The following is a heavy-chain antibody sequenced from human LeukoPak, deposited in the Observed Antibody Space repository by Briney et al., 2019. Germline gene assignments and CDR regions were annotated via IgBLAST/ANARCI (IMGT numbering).Heavy chain of an antibody. J-gene: IGHJ1*01. CDR2: ISWNSGSI. V-gene: IGHV3-9*01. D-gene: IGHD3-9*01. CDR1: GFTFSSYG. CDR3: AKDVNYDILTGYSAEYFQH. Sequence: GRSLRLSCAASGFTFSSYGMHWVRQAPGKGLEWVSGISWNSGSIGYADSVKGRFTISRDNAKNSLYLQMNSLRAEDTALYYCAKDVNYDILTGYSAEYFQHWGQGTLVTVSS.